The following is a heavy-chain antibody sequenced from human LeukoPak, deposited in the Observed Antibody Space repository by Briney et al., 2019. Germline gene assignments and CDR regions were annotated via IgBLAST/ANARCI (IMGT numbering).Heavy chain of an antibody. J-gene: IGHJ5*02. CDR3: ATLECSSTSCPLFYP. CDR2: INHSGST. Sequence: SETLSLTCAVYGGSFSGYYWSWIRQPPGKGLEWIGVINHSGSTNYKPSLKSRVTISVDTSKNQFSLKLSSVTAADAAVYDCATLECSSTSCPLFYPCVQGTLVTVSS. V-gene: IGHV4-34*01. CDR1: GGSFSGYY. D-gene: IGHD2-2*01.